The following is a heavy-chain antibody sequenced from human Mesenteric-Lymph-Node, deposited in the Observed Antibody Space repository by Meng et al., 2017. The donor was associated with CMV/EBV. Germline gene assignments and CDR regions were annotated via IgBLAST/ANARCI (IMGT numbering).Heavy chain of an antibody. Sequence: SETLSLTCTVSGGSVSSGSYYWSWIRQPPGKGLEWIGYIYYSGSTNYNPSLKSRVTISVDTSKNQFSLKLSSVTAADTAVYYCARAAADPKYCYYYGMDVWGQGTTVTVSS. V-gene: IGHV4-61*01. CDR1: GGSVSSGSYY. J-gene: IGHJ6*02. CDR3: ARAAADPKYCYYYGMDV. CDR2: IYYSGST. D-gene: IGHD6-13*01.